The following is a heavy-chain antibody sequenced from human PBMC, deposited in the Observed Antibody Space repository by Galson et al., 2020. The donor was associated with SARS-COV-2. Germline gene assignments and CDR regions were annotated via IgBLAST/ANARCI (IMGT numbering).Heavy chain of an antibody. J-gene: IGHJ5*02. D-gene: IGHD3-3*01. CDR1: GYTFSDYG. CDR2: ISAHNGNT. V-gene: IGHV1-18*01. Sequence: ASVKVSCKASGYTFSDYGISWVRQAPGQGLEWMGWISAHNGNTNYAQNFRDRVTMTTDTSTNTGYMELRSLRSDDTAVYYCARVQTLTIYGVVGGRWFDPWGQGTLVTVSS. CDR3: ARVQTLTIYGVVGGRWFDP.